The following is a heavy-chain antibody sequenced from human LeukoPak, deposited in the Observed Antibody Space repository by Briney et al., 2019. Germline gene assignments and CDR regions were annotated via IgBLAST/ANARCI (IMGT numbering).Heavy chain of an antibody. CDR1: GDSMSTYY. CDR2: IYTTGST. J-gene: IGHJ4*02. V-gene: IGHV4-4*07. D-gene: IGHD2-15*01. CDR3: ARADCSGGYCYFFDY. Sequence: SETLSLTCTVSGDSMSTYYWKWIRQSAGKGLEWIGRIYTTGSTTYNPSLKNRVTLSVDTSKNHFSLRLSSVTAADTAVYYCARADCSGGYCYFFDYWGQGTLVTVSS.